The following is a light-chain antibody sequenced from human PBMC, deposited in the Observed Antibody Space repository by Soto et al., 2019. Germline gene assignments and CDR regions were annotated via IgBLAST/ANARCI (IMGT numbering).Light chain of an antibody. Sequence: QPVLTQSPSASASLGASVKLTCTLSSGHTNYAIAWHQQQPEKGPRYLMKLHSDGSHSKGDGIPDRFSGSSSGAERYLTVSSLQSEDEADYYCQTWDTGIMVFGGGTKLTVL. J-gene: IGLJ3*02. CDR1: SGHTNYA. CDR2: LHSDGSH. V-gene: IGLV4-69*01. CDR3: QTWDTGIMV.